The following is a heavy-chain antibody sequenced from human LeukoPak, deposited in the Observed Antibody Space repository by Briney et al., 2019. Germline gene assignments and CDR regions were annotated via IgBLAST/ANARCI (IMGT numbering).Heavy chain of an antibody. CDR3: ARVDTAMVTPGAFDI. D-gene: IGHD5-18*01. Sequence: ASVKVSCKASGYTFTGYYMHWVRQAPGQGLEWMGWINPNSGGTNYAQKFQGRVTMTRDTSISTAYMELSRLRSDDTAVYYCARVDTAMVTPGAFDIWGQGTMVTVSS. CDR1: GYTFTGYY. V-gene: IGHV1-2*02. CDR2: INPNSGGT. J-gene: IGHJ3*02.